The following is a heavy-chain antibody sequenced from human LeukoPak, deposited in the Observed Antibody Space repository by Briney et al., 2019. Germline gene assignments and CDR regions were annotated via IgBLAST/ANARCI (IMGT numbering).Heavy chain of an antibody. CDR1: GFTFDDYA. J-gene: IGHJ6*02. D-gene: IGHD6-19*01. Sequence: GRSLRLSCAASGFTFDDYAMHWVRQAPGKGLEWVSGISWNSGSIAYADSVKGRFTISRDNAKNSLYLLMNSLRAEDTALYYCAKDRSSGWYPPRGYGMDVWGQGTTVTVSS. V-gene: IGHV3-9*01. CDR2: ISWNSGSI. CDR3: AKDRSSGWYPPRGYGMDV.